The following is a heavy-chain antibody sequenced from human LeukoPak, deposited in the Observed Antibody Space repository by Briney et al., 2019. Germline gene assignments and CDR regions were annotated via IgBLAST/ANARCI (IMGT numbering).Heavy chain of an antibody. J-gene: IGHJ6*03. CDR1: GFTFSSYE. CDR3: ARGVFTMVRGVISYYYYYYMDV. CDR2: ISSSGSTI. V-gene: IGHV3-48*03. D-gene: IGHD3-10*01. Sequence: GGSLRLSCAASGFTFSSYEMNWVRQAPGKRLEWVSYISSSGSTIYYADSVKGRFTISRDNAKNTLYLQMNSLRAEDTAVYYCARGVFTMVRGVISYYYYYYMDVWGKGTTVTVSS.